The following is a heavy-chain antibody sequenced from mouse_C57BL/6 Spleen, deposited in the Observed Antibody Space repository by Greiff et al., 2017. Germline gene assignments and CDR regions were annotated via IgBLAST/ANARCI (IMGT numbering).Heavy chain of an antibody. CDR1: GYAFSSYW. CDR2: IYPGDGDT. V-gene: IGHV1-80*01. CDR3: ARGLYGSSYWYFDV. Sequence: QVQLQQSGAELVKPGASVKISCKASGYAFSSYWTNWVKQRPGKGLEWIGQIYPGDGDTNYNGKFKGKATLTADKSSSTAYMQLSSLTSEDSAVYFCARGLYGSSYWYFDVWGTGTTVTVSS. J-gene: IGHJ1*03. D-gene: IGHD1-1*01.